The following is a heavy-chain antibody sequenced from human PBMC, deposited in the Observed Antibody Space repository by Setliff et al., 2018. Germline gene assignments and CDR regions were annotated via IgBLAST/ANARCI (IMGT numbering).Heavy chain of an antibody. CDR1: GESIRSNNW. J-gene: IGHJ5*02. CDR2: IYQSGTT. V-gene: IGHV4-4*02. CDR3: GRGFSRIEGWGNWFDP. Sequence: PSETLSLTCTVSGESIRSNNWWNWVRQPPGKGLEWIGDIYQSGTTNYNASLKSRLIITRDTSKNQISLKLTSVTAADTAVYYCGRGFSRIEGWGNWFDPWGQGILVTVSS. D-gene: IGHD2-15*01.